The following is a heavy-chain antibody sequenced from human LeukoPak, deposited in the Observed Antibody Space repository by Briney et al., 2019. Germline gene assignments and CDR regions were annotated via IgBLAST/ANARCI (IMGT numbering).Heavy chain of an antibody. CDR3: ARDHNSGYDGYYYYGMDV. D-gene: IGHD5-12*01. V-gene: IGHV3-21*01. Sequence: PGGSLRLSCAASGFTFSSYAMSWVRQAPGKGLEWVSAISGSSSYIYYADSVKGRFTISRDNAKNSLYLQMNSLRAEDTAVYYCARDHNSGYDGYYYYGMDVWGQGTTVTVSS. CDR1: GFTFSSYA. J-gene: IGHJ6*02. CDR2: ISGSSSYI.